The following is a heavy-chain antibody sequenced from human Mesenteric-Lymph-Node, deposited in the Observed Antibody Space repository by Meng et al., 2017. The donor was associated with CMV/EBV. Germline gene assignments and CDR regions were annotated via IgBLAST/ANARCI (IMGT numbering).Heavy chain of an antibody. J-gene: IGHJ4*02. CDR1: GFTFSSYA. V-gene: IGHV3-23*03. CDR2: IYSGGRTT. CDR3: ARQFGGGGCCTVGDY. D-gene: IGHD2-21*01. Sequence: GESLKISCAASGFTFSSYAMSWVRQAPGKGLEWVAGIYSGGRTTYYAGSVKGRFTISRDNPKNTLYLQMNDLRAEDTAVYYCARQFGGGGCCTVGDYWGQGALVTVSS.